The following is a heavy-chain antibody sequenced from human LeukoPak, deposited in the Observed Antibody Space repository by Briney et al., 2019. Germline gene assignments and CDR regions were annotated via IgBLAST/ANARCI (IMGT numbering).Heavy chain of an antibody. CDR2: IYSGGST. D-gene: IGHD5-12*01. J-gene: IGHJ4*02. Sequence: GGSLRLSCAVSGFTVSSNYMSWVRQAPGKGLEWVSVIYSGGSTYYADSVKGRFTISRDNAKNSLYLQMNSLRAEDTAVYYCARFKLSSGYDPFDYWGQGTLVTVSS. CDR1: GFTVSSNY. V-gene: IGHV3-53*01. CDR3: ARFKLSSGYDPFDY.